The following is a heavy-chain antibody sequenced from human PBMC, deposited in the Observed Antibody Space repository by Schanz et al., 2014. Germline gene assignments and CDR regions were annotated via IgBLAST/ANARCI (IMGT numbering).Heavy chain of an antibody. V-gene: IGHV3-30*04. D-gene: IGHD2-21*01. CDR2: ISSDGSNK. Sequence: VQLLESGGGLVQPGGSLRLSCAVSGFTFSSYAMSWVRQAPGKGLEWVAVISSDGSNKIFADSVKGRFTISRDNTNNTLYLQMNSLTTDDTAIYYCARDGDCGGDCYSNYFDYWGQGTLVTVSS. J-gene: IGHJ4*02. CDR3: ARDGDCGGDCYSNYFDY. CDR1: GFTFSSYA.